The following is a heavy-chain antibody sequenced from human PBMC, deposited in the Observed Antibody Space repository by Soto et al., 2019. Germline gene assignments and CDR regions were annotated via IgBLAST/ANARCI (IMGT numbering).Heavy chain of an antibody. CDR1: GGSFSGYY. CDR3: ARNRGYYDFWSGYPPEHIYGMDV. J-gene: IGHJ6*02. D-gene: IGHD3-3*01. CDR2: INHSGST. Sequence: PSETLSLTCAVYGGSFSGYYWSWMRQPPGKGLEWIGEINHSGSTNYNPSLKSRVTISVDTSKNQFSLKLSSVTAADTAVYYCARNRGYYDFWSGYPPEHIYGMDVWGQGTTVT. V-gene: IGHV4-34*01.